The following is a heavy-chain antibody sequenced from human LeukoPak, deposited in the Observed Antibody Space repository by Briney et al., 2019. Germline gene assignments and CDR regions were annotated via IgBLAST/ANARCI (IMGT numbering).Heavy chain of an antibody. J-gene: IGHJ3*02. Sequence: PSETLSLTCTVSGYSISSGYYWGWIRQPPGKGLEWIGNIYHSGSTYYNPSLKSRVIISVDTSTNLFSLRLSSVTAADTAVYYCARGFSAFDIWGQGTMVTVSS. CDR1: GYSISSGYY. CDR2: IYHSGST. CDR3: ARGFSAFDI. V-gene: IGHV4-38-2*02. D-gene: IGHD3-3*01.